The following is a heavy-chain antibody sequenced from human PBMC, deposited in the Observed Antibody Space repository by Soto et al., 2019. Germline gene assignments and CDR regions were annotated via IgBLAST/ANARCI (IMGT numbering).Heavy chain of an antibody. Sequence: QVQLVESGGGLVQPGGSLRLSCAASGFTLSDYYMSWIRQAPGKGLEWASFSNNIRGHTNYADSVKGRFTISRDSARNSLYLQMNTLRVEDTAVYYCAKGRYGESRYRPDAFDIWGQGTLVTVSS. V-gene: IGHV3-11*05. CDR1: GFTLSDYY. CDR3: AKGRYGESRYRPDAFDI. CDR2: SNNIRGHT. J-gene: IGHJ3*02. D-gene: IGHD3-10*01.